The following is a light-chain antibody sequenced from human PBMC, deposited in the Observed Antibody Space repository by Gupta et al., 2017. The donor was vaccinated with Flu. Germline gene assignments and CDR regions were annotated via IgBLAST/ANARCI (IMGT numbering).Light chain of an antibody. J-gene: IGKJ1*01. Sequence: AMQPTTPPSSLSASVGDTFTTRCRSSQDIKKDLAWYQQKPGKAPSLLLFDASTFESGVPSRFSGSGSGHVFTLTITSLQPDEFASYYCRQDISYPAAFGQGTKVEVK. CDR1: QDIKKD. V-gene: IGKV1-6*01. CDR3: RQDISYPAA. CDR2: DAS.